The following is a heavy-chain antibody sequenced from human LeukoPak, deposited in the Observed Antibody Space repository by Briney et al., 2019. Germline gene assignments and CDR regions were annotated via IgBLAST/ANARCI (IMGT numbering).Heavy chain of an antibody. V-gene: IGHV1-46*01. Sequence: ASVKVSCKASGYTFTSYYIHWVRQAPGQGLEWMGLINPSGGSTNYAQKFQGRVTMTRDTSTSTVYMELSSLRSEDTAVYYCARDGFPPIAVAGTVFDYWGQGTLVTVSS. CDR1: GYTFTSYY. CDR3: ARDGFPPIAVAGTVFDY. J-gene: IGHJ4*02. D-gene: IGHD6-19*01. CDR2: INPSGGST.